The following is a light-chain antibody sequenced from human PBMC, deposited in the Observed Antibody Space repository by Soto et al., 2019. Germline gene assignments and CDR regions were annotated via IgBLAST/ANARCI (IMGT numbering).Light chain of an antibody. Sequence: EIVLTQSPGTLSLSPGERATLSCRASQSVSSSYLAWYQQKPGQAPRLLIYGASRRATGITDRFSGSGSGTDFTLTISRLEPEDFAVYYCQPYGSSPSYAFGQGTKLYIK. V-gene: IGKV3-20*01. J-gene: IGKJ2*01. CDR3: QPYGSSPSYA. CDR2: GAS. CDR1: QSVSSSY.